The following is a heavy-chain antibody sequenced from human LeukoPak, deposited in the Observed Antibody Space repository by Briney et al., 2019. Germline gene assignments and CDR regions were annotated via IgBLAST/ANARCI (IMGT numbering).Heavy chain of an antibody. CDR3: ARDPHPCGGDCYTNGAFDI. D-gene: IGHD2-21*02. V-gene: IGHV1-8*03. J-gene: IGHJ3*02. CDR2: VNPNSGNT. CDR1: GYNLIGYY. Sequence: GASVKVSCKTSGYNLIGYYIHWGRPAPGQGRGWMGYVNPNSGNTGYAQNFQGRVTIARTTSISTAYMEVSGLRSDDTAVYYCARDPHPCGGDCYTNGAFDIWGQGTLVTVSS.